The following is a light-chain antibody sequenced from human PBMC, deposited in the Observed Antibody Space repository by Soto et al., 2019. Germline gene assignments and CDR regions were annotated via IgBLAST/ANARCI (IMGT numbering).Light chain of an antibody. CDR3: TSYLYSSGHLV. Sequence: SALTQPASVSGPLVQSITIFCTGSSSDFSAYHYVSWYQQHPGKAPKLMIYGVSHRPPGMSSRFSGSKSGNTASLTITGLQVDDEADYYCTSYLYSSGHLVFGTGTKVTVL. CDR2: GVS. J-gene: IGLJ1*01. CDR1: SSDFSAYHY. V-gene: IGLV2-14*01.